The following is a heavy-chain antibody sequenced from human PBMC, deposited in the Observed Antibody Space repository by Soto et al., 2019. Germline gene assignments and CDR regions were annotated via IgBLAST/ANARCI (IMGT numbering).Heavy chain of an antibody. V-gene: IGHV3-13*01. J-gene: IGHJ5*02. D-gene: IGHD3-10*01. CDR2: IGTLFDT. CDR1: VFTFSTYD. CDR3: ASGRSNDLGSSPTPNSDP. Sequence: WGSLRLSCVAAVFTFSTYDMHWVRQVTGKGLEWVSAIGTLFDTYYAGSVKGRFTISREDAKNSLFLQMNSLRAGDTAIYYCASGRSNDLGSSPTPNSDPCGQGTLVTVSS.